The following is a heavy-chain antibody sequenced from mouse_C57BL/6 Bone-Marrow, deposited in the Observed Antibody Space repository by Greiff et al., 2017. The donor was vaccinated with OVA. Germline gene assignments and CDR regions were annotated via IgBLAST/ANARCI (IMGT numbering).Heavy chain of an antibody. V-gene: IGHV5-16*01. Sequence: EVKLVESEGGLVQPGSSMKLSCTASGFTFSDYYMAWVRQVPEKGLEWVANINYDGSSTYYLDSLKSRFIISRDNAKNILYLQMSSVKSEDTATYCCAREGLGRGVDYWGQGTTLTVSS. CDR3: AREGLGRGVDY. CDR1: GFTFSDYY. CDR2: INYDGSST. J-gene: IGHJ2*01. D-gene: IGHD4-1*01.